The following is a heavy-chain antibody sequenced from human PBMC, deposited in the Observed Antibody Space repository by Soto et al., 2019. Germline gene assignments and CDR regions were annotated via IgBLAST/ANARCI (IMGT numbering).Heavy chain of an antibody. CDR1: GFSFSSYG. J-gene: IGHJ4*02. CDR2: IWYDGSNK. CDR3: ARERYSYGLDY. V-gene: IGHV3-33*08. D-gene: IGHD5-18*01. Sequence: VQLVESGGGLVKPGGSLRLSCAASGFSFSSYGMHWVRQAPGKGLEWVAVIWYDGSNKYYADSVKGRFTISRDNSKNTLYLQMNSLRAEDTAVYYCARERYSYGLDYWGQGTLVTVSS.